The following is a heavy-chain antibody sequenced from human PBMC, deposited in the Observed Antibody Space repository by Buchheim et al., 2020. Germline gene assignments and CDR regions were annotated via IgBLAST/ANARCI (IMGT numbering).Heavy chain of an antibody. J-gene: IGHJ6*02. CDR1: GFTFSSYS. CDR2: ISSSSSTI. Sequence: EVQLVESGGGLVQPGGSLRLSCAASGFTFSSYSMNWVRQAPGKGLEWVSYISSSSSTIYYADSVKGRFTISRDNAKNSLYLQMNSLRAEDTAVYYCAGDQPHYYGSGSYLSTYYYYYGMDVWGQGTT. V-gene: IGHV3-48*04. CDR3: AGDQPHYYGSGSYLSTYYYYYGMDV. D-gene: IGHD3-10*01.